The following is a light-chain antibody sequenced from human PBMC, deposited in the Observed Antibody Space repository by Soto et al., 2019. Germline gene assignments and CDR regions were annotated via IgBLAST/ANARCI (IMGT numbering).Light chain of an antibody. Sequence: DIQLTQSPSVLSASVGDRVTITCRASQGINSYLAWYQQKPGKVPKLLIYAASTLHSGVPSRFSGSGSGTEFTLTISSLQPEDFATYYCEQLTSYPRTFGQGTEVDIK. V-gene: IGKV1-9*01. CDR2: AAS. CDR1: QGINSY. J-gene: IGKJ1*01. CDR3: EQLTSYPRT.